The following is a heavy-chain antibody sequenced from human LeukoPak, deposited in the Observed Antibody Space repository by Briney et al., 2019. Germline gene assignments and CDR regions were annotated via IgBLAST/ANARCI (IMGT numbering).Heavy chain of an antibody. CDR2: INPSSSSV. Sequence: PGGSLRLTCAASGFSFSGYSMNWVRQTPGKGLEWVSFINPSSSSVNYADSVKGRSTISRDNAKNSLYLQMSSLRAEDTAVYYCATGGAARPGYWGQGTLVTVSS. D-gene: IGHD6-6*01. V-gene: IGHV3-48*04. J-gene: IGHJ4*02. CDR1: GFSFSGYS. CDR3: ATGGAARPGY.